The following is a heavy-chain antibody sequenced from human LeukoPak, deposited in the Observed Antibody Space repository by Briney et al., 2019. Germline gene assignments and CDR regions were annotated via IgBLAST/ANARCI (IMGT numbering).Heavy chain of an antibody. Sequence: GGSLRLSCAASGFTFSSYGMHWVRQAPGKGLEWVAVIWYDGSSKYYADSVKGRFTISRDNSRNTLYLQMNSLRAEDTAVYYCARDWGQLPDYWGQGTLVTVSS. CDR3: ARDWGQLPDY. V-gene: IGHV3-33*01. CDR2: IWYDGSSK. D-gene: IGHD2-2*01. J-gene: IGHJ4*02. CDR1: GFTFSSYG.